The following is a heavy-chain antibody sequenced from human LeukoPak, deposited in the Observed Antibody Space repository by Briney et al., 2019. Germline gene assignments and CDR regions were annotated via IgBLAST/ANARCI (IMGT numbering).Heavy chain of an antibody. Sequence: GGSLRLSCAASGFTFDDYAMHWVRQAPGKGLEWVSGISWNSGSIGYADSVKGRFTTSRDNAKNSLYLQMNSLRAEDTTLYYCAKSPTPPYSSSWYYFDYWGQGTLVTVSS. CDR1: GFTFDDYA. V-gene: IGHV3-9*01. CDR3: AKSPTPPYSSSWYYFDY. J-gene: IGHJ4*02. D-gene: IGHD6-13*01. CDR2: ISWNSGSI.